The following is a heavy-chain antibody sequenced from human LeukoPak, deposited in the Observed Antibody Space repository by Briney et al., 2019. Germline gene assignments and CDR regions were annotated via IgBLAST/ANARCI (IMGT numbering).Heavy chain of an antibody. Sequence: PGGSLRLSCEASGFTFSTYWMSWVRQAPGKGLECVANIKKDGSEKYYVDSAKGRFTISRDNAKNSLYLQMSSLRVEDTAVYYCARDLSCGGWGYLCFESWGQGALVTVS. CDR3: ARDLSCGGWGYLCFES. D-gene: IGHD2-21*01. V-gene: IGHV3-7*03. CDR1: GFTFSTYW. CDR2: IKKDGSEK. J-gene: IGHJ4*02.